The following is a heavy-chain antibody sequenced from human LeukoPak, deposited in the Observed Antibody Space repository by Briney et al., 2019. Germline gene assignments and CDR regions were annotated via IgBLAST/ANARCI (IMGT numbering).Heavy chain of an antibody. CDR2: IFYSGNT. V-gene: IGHV4-39*07. J-gene: IGHJ6*03. CDR3: ARGTVLLWFGELFPDSYYYYMDV. D-gene: IGHD3-10*01. Sequence: PSETLSLTCTVSGGSINSSSYYWGWIRQPPGKGLEWIGSIFYSGNTYDNPSLKSRVTISVDTSKNQFSLKLNSVTAADTAVYYCARGTVLLWFGELFPDSYYYYMDVWGKRTTVTISS. CDR1: GGSINSSSYY.